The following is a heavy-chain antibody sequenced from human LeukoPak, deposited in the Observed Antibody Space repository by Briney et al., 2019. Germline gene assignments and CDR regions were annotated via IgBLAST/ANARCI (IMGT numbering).Heavy chain of an antibody. D-gene: IGHD1-1*01. CDR3: ARRSGYGYFQH. V-gene: IGHV4-34*01. CDR1: GGSFRGYY. CDR2: INHSGST. Sequence: SETLSLTCGVYGGSFRGYYWSWIRQPPGKGLEWIGEINHSGSTNYNPSLKSRVTISVDMSKNQISLKLSSVTAADTAVYSCARRSGYGYFQHWGQGTLVTVSS. J-gene: IGHJ1*01.